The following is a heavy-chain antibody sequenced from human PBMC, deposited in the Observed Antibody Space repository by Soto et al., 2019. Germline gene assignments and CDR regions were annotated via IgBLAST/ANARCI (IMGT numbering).Heavy chain of an antibody. Sequence: GSLRLSCEVSGFSLSIYGMHWVRQAPGKGLEWVAVIWYEGITKNYADSVKGRFTISRDSSKNMVYLQMDSLKVEDTAVYDCARDVDRTSHLNWFDPWGQGVMVTVS. CDR3: ARDVDRTSHLNWFDP. J-gene: IGHJ5*02. D-gene: IGHD5-12*01. CDR2: IWYEGITK. V-gene: IGHV3-33*01. CDR1: GFSLSIYG.